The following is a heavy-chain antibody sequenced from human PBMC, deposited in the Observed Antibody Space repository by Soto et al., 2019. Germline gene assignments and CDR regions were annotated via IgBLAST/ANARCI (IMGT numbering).Heavy chain of an antibody. CDR1: SGSISGSDW. CDR3: AISSWYSIDY. V-gene: IGHV4-4*02. CDR2: TYPGGGT. D-gene: IGHD6-13*01. Sequence: SETLSLTCAVSSGSISGSDWWSWVRQPPGKGLEWIGETYPGGGTNYNPSLKSRVTILVDKSKSQFSLRLSSVTAADTAVYYCAISSWYSIDYWGQGTLVTVSS. J-gene: IGHJ4*02.